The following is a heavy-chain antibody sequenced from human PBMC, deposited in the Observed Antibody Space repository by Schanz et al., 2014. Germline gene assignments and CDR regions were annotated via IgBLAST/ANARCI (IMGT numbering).Heavy chain of an antibody. CDR3: ASSGAGYSSSWDFDY. D-gene: IGHD6-13*01. J-gene: IGHJ4*02. CDR2: ITAYNGDR. CDR1: GYTFTAYG. V-gene: IGHV1-18*01. Sequence: VQSVHSGTEVQKLGASVKVSCPTSGYTFTAYGINWVRQAPGQGLEWIGWITAYNGDRNYALKLQGRVTMTADTSTSTAYMDVSSLRSEDTAVYYCASSGAGYSSSWDFDYWGQGTLVTVSS.